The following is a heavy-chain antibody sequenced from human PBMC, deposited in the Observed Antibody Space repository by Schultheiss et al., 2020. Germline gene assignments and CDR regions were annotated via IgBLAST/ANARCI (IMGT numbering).Heavy chain of an antibody. Sequence: ESLKISCAASGFTFRNAWMSWVRQAPGKGLELVGRIKSKTDGGATDYAAPVKVRFTISRDDAKNTLYLQMNSLKIEDTALYYCTTDTPGAPFDHWGQGALVTVSS. CDR1: GFTFRNAW. J-gene: IGHJ4*02. D-gene: IGHD2-2*01. CDR2: IKSKTDGGAT. CDR3: TTDTPGAPFDH. V-gene: IGHV3-15*01.